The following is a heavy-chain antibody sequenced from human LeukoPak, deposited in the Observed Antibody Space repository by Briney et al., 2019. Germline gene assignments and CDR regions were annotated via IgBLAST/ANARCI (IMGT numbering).Heavy chain of an antibody. CDR1: GFTFSNAW. CDR2: IKSKTDGGTT. J-gene: IGHJ6*03. Sequence: GGSLRLSCAASGFTFSNAWMSWVRQAPGKGLEWIGRIKSKTDGGTTDYAAPVKGRFTISRDDSKNTLYLQMNSLKTEDTAAYYCTTAYYDFWSGYYYYYMDVWGKGTTVTVSS. V-gene: IGHV3-15*01. D-gene: IGHD3-3*01. CDR3: TTAYYDFWSGYYYYYMDV.